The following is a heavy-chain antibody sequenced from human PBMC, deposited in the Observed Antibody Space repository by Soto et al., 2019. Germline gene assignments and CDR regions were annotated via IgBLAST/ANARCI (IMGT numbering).Heavy chain of an antibody. J-gene: IGHJ4*01. CDR2: INPGNGNT. D-gene: IGHD1-7*01. CDR1: GYTFTSYA. CDR3: ARVPRYNWNYAVDY. Sequence: ASVKVSCKASGYTFTSYAIHWVCQAPGQRLEWMGWINPGNGNTRYSQKFQGRVTISRDTSASTAYMEMSSLRFEDTAVYYCARVPRYNWNYAVDYWGHGTLVTAPQ. V-gene: IGHV1-3*01.